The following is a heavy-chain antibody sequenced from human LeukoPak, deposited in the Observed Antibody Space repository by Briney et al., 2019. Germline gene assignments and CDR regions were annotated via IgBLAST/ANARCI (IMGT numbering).Heavy chain of an antibody. Sequence: ASVKVSCKASGYTFTVYYMHWVRQAPGQGLEWMGWISPESGGTNYAQNFQGRVTMTRDPSISTAYMELSRLRYDDTAVYYCARVAMSGIGSDDFWGQGTLVTASS. V-gene: IGHV1-2*02. J-gene: IGHJ4*02. CDR2: ISPESGGT. CDR1: GYTFTVYY. D-gene: IGHD1-26*01. CDR3: ARVAMSGIGSDDF.